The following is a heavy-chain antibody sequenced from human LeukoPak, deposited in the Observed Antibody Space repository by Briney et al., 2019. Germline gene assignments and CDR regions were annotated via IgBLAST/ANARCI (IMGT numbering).Heavy chain of an antibody. D-gene: IGHD1-26*01. CDR2: IFPPDSDT. CDR3: ARRRGGASGAFGI. V-gene: IGHV5-51*01. CDR1: GYSFSNYW. Sequence: GESLKISCKGSGYSFSNYWIGWVRQMPGKGLEWMGIIFPPDSDTRYSPSFQGQVTISADQSISTANLQWSSLKAADTAMYYCARRRGGASGAFGIWGQGTMVTVSS. J-gene: IGHJ3*02.